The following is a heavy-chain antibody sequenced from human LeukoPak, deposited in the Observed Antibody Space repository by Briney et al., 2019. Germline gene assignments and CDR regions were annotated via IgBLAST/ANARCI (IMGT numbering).Heavy chain of an antibody. J-gene: IGHJ4*02. CDR2: IRGSGSGM. D-gene: IGHD7-27*01. CDR3: ARDDNWGFDY. Sequence: GGSLRLSCAAAGFAFSDFSMNWVRQAPGEGLEWVANIRGSGSGMGRGNYYADSVQGRFTISRDNAKNSLYLQMNSLRAEDTAFYYCARDDNWGFDYWGQGALVTVSS. CDR1: GFAFSDFS. V-gene: IGHV3-21*05.